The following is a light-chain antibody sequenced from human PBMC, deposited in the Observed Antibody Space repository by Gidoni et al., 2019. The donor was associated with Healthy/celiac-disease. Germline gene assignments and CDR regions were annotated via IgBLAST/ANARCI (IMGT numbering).Light chain of an antibody. CDR2: AAS. CDR3: QQLNSYPLT. CDR1: QGISSY. Sequence: DIPVTLSPSFLSASVGDRGTITCRASQGISSYLAWYQQKPGKAPKLLIYAASTLQSGVPSRFSGSGSGTEFTLTISSLQPEDFATYYCQQLNSYPLTFGGGTKVEIK. J-gene: IGKJ4*01. V-gene: IGKV1-9*01.